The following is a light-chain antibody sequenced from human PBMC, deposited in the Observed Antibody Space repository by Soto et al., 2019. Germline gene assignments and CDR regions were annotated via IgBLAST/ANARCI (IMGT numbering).Light chain of an antibody. J-gene: IGKJ1*01. Sequence: EGVLKLSPGTVSLSPGERATLSCRASQSVSSSYLAWYQQKPGQAPRLLIYGASSRATGIPDRFSGSGSGTDFTLTISRLEPDASAVYYCKQHRSPPSTFRQGTKV. CDR3: KQHRSPPST. CDR2: GAS. V-gene: IGKV3-20*01. CDR1: QSVSSSY.